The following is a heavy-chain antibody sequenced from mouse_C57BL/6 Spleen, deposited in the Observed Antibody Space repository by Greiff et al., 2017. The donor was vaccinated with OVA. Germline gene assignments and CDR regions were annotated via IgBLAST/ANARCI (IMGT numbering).Heavy chain of an antibody. CDR3: ARGVYYDYDFAY. CDR1: GYTFTSDC. V-gene: IGHV1-59*01. D-gene: IGHD2-4*01. J-gene: IGHJ3*01. Sequence: VQLQQPGAELVRPGTSVKLSCKASGYTFTSDCMHWVKQRPGQGLEWIGVIDPSDSYTDYNPKFKGKATVTVDTSSSTAYMQLSSLASEDTAVYYCARGVYYDYDFAYWGQGTLVTVSA. CDR2: IDPSDSYT.